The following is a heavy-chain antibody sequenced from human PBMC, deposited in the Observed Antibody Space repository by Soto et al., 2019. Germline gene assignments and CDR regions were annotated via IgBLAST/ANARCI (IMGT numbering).Heavy chain of an antibody. D-gene: IGHD5-18*01. CDR3: ARELEAMVFDY. CDR1: GGTFSSYA. V-gene: IGHV1-69*10. Sequence: ASVKVSCKASGGTFSSYAISWVRQAPGQGLEWMGGIIPILGIANYAQKFQGRVTITADKSTSTAYMELSSLRSEDTAVYYCARELEAMVFDYWVQGSLVTVSS. J-gene: IGHJ4*02. CDR2: IIPILGIA.